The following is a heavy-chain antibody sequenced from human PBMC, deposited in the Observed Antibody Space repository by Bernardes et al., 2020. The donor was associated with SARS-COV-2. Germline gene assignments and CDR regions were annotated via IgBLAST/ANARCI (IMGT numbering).Heavy chain of an antibody. J-gene: IGHJ3*02. CDR2: IYSGGST. V-gene: IGHV3-53*04. CDR3: ARAPGWYCSSTSCYGNAFDI. CDR1: GFTVSSNY. Sequence: GGSLRLSCAASGFTVSSNYMSWVRQAPGKGLEWVSVIYSGGSTYYADSVKGRFTISRHNSKNTLYLQMNSLRAEDTAVYYCARAPGWYCSSTSCYGNAFDIWGQGTMVTVSS. D-gene: IGHD2-2*01.